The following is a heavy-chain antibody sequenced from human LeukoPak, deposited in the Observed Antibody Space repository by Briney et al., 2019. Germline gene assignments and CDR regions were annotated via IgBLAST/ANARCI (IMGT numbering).Heavy chain of an antibody. CDR1: EFAFSNYA. CDR3: VREVTSGSFDY. D-gene: IGHD1-26*01. V-gene: IGHV3-64D*06. Sequence: GGSLRLSCSASEFAFSNYAMHWVRQAPGKGLEYVSAISSNGGSTYYADSVKGRFTISRDNSKNTLYLQMSSLRAEDTAVYYCVREVTSGSFDYWGQGTLVTVSS. CDR2: ISSNGGST. J-gene: IGHJ4*02.